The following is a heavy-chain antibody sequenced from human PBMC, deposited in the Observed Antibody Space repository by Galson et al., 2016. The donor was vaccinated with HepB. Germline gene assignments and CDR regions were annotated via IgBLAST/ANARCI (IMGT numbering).Heavy chain of an antibody. D-gene: IGHD1-26*01. V-gene: IGHV5-51*01. CDR2: IYPGDSDT. Sequence: SLRLSCATSGFTFSTYYMTWVRQPPGKGLEWMGIIYPGDSDTRYSPSFQGQVTISVDKSISTAYLQWSSLKASDTAMYFCARRRDTASSARYFDYWAQGTLVTVSS. CDR1: GFTFSTYY. J-gene: IGHJ4*02. CDR3: ARRRDTASSARYFDY.